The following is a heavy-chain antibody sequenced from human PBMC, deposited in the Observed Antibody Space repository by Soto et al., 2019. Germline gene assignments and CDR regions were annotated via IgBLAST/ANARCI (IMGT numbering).Heavy chain of an antibody. D-gene: IGHD4-17*01. CDR1: GFTFSSYS. Sequence: GGSLRLSCAASGFTFSSYSMSWVRQAPGKGLEWVSAISSSGGNIYYADSVKGRFTISRDNSKNTLYLQMDSLRAEDTAVYYSEKTDYGDSYYYSGMAVGGQGTRVP. CDR3: EKTDYGDSYYYSGMAV. J-gene: IGHJ6*02. CDR2: ISSSGGNI. V-gene: IGHV3-23*01.